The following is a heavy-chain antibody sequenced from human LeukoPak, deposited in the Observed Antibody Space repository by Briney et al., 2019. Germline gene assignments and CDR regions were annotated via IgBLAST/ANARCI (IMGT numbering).Heavy chain of an antibody. Sequence: GGSLRLSCAASGFTFSSYSMNWVRQAPGKGLEWVSSISSSSSYIYYADSVKGRFTISRDNAKNSLYLQMNSLRAEDTAVYYCAKLPVYSSGWAMDVWGQGTTVTVSS. CDR3: AKLPVYSSGWAMDV. D-gene: IGHD6-19*01. CDR1: GFTFSSYS. J-gene: IGHJ6*02. V-gene: IGHV3-21*01. CDR2: ISSSSSYI.